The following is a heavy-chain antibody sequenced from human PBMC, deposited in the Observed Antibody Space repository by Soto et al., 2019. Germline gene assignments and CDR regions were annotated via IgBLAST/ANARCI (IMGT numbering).Heavy chain of an antibody. D-gene: IGHD4-4*01. CDR3: ARGGAVTPLDYYYGMDV. V-gene: IGHV1-8*01. CDR2: MNPNSGNT. CDR1: GYTFTSYD. J-gene: IGHJ6*02. Sequence: QVQLVQSGAEVKKPGASVKVSCKASGYTFTSYDINWVRQATGQGLEWMGWMNPNSGNTGYAQKFQGRVTRTRNTSISTAYMELSRLRSEDTAVYYCARGGAVTPLDYYYGMDVWGQGTTVTVSS.